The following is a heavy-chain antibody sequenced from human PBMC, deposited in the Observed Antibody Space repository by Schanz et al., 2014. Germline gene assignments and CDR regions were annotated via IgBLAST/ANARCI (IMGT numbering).Heavy chain of an antibody. Sequence: EGQLVESGGGLVQPGGSLRLSCAASGFTFSSYAMNWVRQVPGKGLEWLSYIATSSSTRHYADSVKGRFTISRDNAKNTLYLQMNSLRAEDTAVYYCARDGDRFYHNYYMDVWGKGTTVTVSS. CDR2: IATSSSTR. CDR1: GFTFSSYA. V-gene: IGHV3-48*04. D-gene: IGHD4-17*01. J-gene: IGHJ6*03. CDR3: ARDGDRFYHNYYMDV.